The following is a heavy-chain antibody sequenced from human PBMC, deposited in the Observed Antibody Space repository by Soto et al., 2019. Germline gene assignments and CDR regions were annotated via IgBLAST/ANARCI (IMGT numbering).Heavy chain of an antibody. Sequence: GGSLRLSCAVSGFTLSDHYIDWVRQAPGKGLEWVGRSRDKPQGYSTAYAASVKGRFTTSRDESKNSAYLQMNSLKTEDMAVYYCVRATYFSDSSGYTRCLDYWGQGTLVTVSS. V-gene: IGHV3-72*01. CDR3: VRATYFSDSSGYTRCLDY. CDR1: GFTLSDHY. CDR2: SRDKPQGYST. D-gene: IGHD3-22*01. J-gene: IGHJ4*02.